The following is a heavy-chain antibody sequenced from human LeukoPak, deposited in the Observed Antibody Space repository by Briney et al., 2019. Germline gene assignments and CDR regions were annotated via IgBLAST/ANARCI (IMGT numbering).Heavy chain of an antibody. J-gene: IGHJ5*02. CDR1: GYTLTDLS. Sequence: ASVKVSCKVSGYTLTDLSMHWVRQAPGKGLEWMGAFDPEDGETIYAQKFQGRVTMTEDTSTDTAYMELSSLRSEDTAVYYCATARLEYDILTGYQVGPFDPWDQGTLATVSS. V-gene: IGHV1-24*01. D-gene: IGHD3-9*01. CDR3: ATARLEYDILTGYQVGPFDP. CDR2: FDPEDGET.